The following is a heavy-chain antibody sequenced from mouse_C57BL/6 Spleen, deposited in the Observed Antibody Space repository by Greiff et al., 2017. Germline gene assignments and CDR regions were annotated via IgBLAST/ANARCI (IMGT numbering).Heavy chain of an antibody. CDR1: GYSFTGYY. Sequence: EVQLQQSGPELVKPGASVKISCKASGYSFTGYYMNWVKQSPEKSLEWIGEINPSTGGTTYNQKFKAKATLTVDKSSSTAYMQLKSMTSEDSAVYYCARVGWGGFYDAMDYWGQGTSVTVSS. D-gene: IGHD3-3*01. V-gene: IGHV1-42*01. CDR2: INPSTGGT. CDR3: ARVGWGGFYDAMDY. J-gene: IGHJ4*01.